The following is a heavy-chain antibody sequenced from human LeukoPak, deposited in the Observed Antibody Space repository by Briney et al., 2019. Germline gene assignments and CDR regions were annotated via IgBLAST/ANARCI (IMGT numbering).Heavy chain of an antibody. V-gene: IGHV1-69*01. D-gene: IGHD2-21*01. CDR2: IIPIFGTA. Sequence: SVKVSCKASGGTFSSYAISWVRQAPGQGLEWMGGIIPIFGTANYAQKFQGRVTITADESTSTAYMELSSLRSEDTAVYYCASGEYCGGDCYSDYWGQGTLVIVSS. J-gene: IGHJ4*02. CDR1: GGTFSSYA. CDR3: ASGEYCGGDCYSDY.